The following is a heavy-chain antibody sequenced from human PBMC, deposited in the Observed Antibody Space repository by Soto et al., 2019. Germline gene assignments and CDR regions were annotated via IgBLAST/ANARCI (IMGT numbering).Heavy chain of an antibody. D-gene: IGHD1-26*01. CDR1: GGTFSNYA. CDR2: IIPLFGTP. Sequence: RASVKVSCKASGGTFSNYAINWVRQAPGQGLEWMGGIIPLFGTPNYAQKFQGRVTFTAHKSTSTAYMELRSLRSDDTAVYYCARGWETVGTTTPFAYWGQGTLVTV. V-gene: IGHV1-69*06. CDR3: ARGWETVGTTTPFAY. J-gene: IGHJ4*02.